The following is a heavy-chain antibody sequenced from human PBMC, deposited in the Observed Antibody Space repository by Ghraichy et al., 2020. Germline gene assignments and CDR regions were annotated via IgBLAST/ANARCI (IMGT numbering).Heavy chain of an antibody. D-gene: IGHD3-16*01. CDR3: AADFGSRLGTKNAFDI. Sequence: SVKVSCKVSGYTFTDHYIHWVRQAPGQGLQWMGWIYPKNGDARYTQNFQGRVTMTTDTSISTAYMELSSLTSDDTAVYYCAADFGSRLGTKNAFDIWGQGTIVTVSS. V-gene: IGHV1-2*02. CDR1: GYTFTDHY. J-gene: IGHJ3*02. CDR2: IYPKNGDA.